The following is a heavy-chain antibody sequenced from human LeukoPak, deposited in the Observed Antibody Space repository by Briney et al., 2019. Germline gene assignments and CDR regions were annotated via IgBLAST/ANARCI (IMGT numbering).Heavy chain of an antibody. CDR2: INHSGST. Sequence: SETLSLTCAVYGGSFSCYYWSWIRQPPGKGLEWIGEINHSGSTNYNPSLKSRVTISVDTSKNQFSLKLSSVTAADTAVYYCAKGPYDSSGYYLKLFDYWGQGTLVTVSS. J-gene: IGHJ4*02. V-gene: IGHV4-34*01. D-gene: IGHD3-22*01. CDR3: AKGPYDSSGYYLKLFDY. CDR1: GGSFSCYY.